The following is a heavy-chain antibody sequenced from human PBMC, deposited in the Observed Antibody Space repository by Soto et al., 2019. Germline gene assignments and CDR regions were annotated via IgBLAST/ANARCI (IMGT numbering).Heavy chain of an antibody. J-gene: IGHJ5*02. D-gene: IGHD2-2*02. Sequence: GESLKISCNGSGYSFTSYWIGWVRQMPGKGLEWMGIIYPGDSDTRYSPSFQGQVTISADKSISTAYLQWSSLKASDTAMYYCARGGDIVVVTAAIRPLPNWFDPWGQGTLVTVYS. V-gene: IGHV5-51*01. CDR1: GYSFTSYW. CDR3: ARGGDIVVVTAAIRPLPNWFDP. CDR2: IYPGDSDT.